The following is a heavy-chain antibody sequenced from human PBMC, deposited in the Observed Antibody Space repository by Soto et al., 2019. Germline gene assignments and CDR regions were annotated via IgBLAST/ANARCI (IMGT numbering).Heavy chain of an antibody. J-gene: IGHJ4*02. CDR3: ARGRFFDF. Sequence: EVQLVESGGGLVKPGGSLRLSCAASGFTFTTYSMNWVRQAPGKGLEWVSSITTSGINVYYADSVKGRFTIYRDSAKNSVFLQMNSLRAEDTAVYYCARGRFFDFWGQGALVTVSS. CDR2: ITTSGINV. V-gene: IGHV3-21*01. CDR1: GFTFTTYS.